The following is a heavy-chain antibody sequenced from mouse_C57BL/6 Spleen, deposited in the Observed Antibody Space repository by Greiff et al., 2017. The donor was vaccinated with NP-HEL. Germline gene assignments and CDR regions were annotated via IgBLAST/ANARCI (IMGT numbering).Heavy chain of an antibody. J-gene: IGHJ2*01. D-gene: IGHD1-1*01. CDR3: ARVTDYYGSSHFDY. Sequence: VQLVESGGGLVKPGGSLKLSCAASGFTFSSYAMSWVRQTPEKRLEWVATISDGGSYTYYPDNVKGRFTISRDNAKNNLYLQMSHLKSEDTAMYYCARVTDYYGSSHFDYWGQGTTLTVSS. V-gene: IGHV5-4*01. CDR1: GFTFSSYA. CDR2: ISDGGSYT.